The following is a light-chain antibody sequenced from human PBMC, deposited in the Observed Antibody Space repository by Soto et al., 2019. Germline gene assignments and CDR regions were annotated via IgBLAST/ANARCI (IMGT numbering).Light chain of an antibody. Sequence: EIVLTQSPGTLSLSPRERATLSCRASQSIFNNYLAWYQQKPGQAPRLLVYGASFRATGIPDRFSGSGSGTDFTLTISRLEPEDVAVYYCQQFYAARSFGQGTKVEIK. CDR3: QQFYAARS. CDR1: QSIFNNY. CDR2: GAS. J-gene: IGKJ1*01. V-gene: IGKV3-20*01.